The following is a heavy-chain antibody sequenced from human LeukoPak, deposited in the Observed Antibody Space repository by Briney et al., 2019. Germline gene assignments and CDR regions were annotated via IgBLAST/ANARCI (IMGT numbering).Heavy chain of an antibody. CDR3: AKVSCSGGSCYLPWLYYYYGMDV. D-gene: IGHD2-15*01. CDR2: ISYDGSNK. V-gene: IGHV3-30*18. J-gene: IGHJ6*02. CDR1: GFTFSSYG. Sequence: GSLRLSCAASGFTFSSYGMHWVRQAPGKGLEWVAVISYDGSNKYYADSVKGRFTISRDNSKNTLYLQMNSLRAEDTAVYYCAKVSCSGGSCYLPWLYYYYGMDVWGQGTTVTVSS.